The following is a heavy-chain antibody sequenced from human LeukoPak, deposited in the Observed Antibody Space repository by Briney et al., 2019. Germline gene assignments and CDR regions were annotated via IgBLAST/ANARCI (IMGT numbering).Heavy chain of an antibody. V-gene: IGHV1-46*01. CDR1: GYTFTSYY. CDR3: ARDPSNTSGWYQYFDA. CDR2: INPSGGST. J-gene: IGHJ2*01. Sequence: ASVKASCKLSGYTFTSYYMHWVRQAPGQGLEWMGIINPSGGSTIYAQKFQGRVTLTTEKSTSTVYMELRSLTSDDTAVYYCARDPSNTSGWYQYFDAWGRGTLVSVSS. D-gene: IGHD6-19*01.